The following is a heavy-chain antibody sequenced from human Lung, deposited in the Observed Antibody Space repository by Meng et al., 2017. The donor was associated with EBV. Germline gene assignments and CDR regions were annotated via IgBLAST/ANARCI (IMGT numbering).Heavy chain of an antibody. Sequence: QTTLKESGPTLVKPTQTLTLSFTFSGFSLSNGVGVGWIRQPPGKAPEWLALFYWDDNQHYSPSLKSRLTITKDTSKNQVVLTMTNMDPVDTATYYCAHSPKYKDFWSRFDPWGQGILVTVSS. CDR2: FYWDDNQ. CDR3: AHSPKYKDFWSRFDP. J-gene: IGHJ5*02. D-gene: IGHD3-3*01. CDR1: GFSLSNGVG. V-gene: IGHV2-5*02.